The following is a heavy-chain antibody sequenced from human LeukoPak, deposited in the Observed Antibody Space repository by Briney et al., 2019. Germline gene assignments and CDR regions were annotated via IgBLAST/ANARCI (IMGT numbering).Heavy chain of an antibody. V-gene: IGHV3-7*01. Sequence: GGSLRLSCAASGFTFSSFWMTWVRQAPGKGLEWVANIRQDGNEKFYVDSVKGRFTISRDNAKNSVYLQMSSLRAEDTAVYYCAKEAYDYVWGSYRKYWGQGTLVTVSS. CDR3: AKEAYDYVWGSYRKY. CDR2: IRQDGNEK. CDR1: GFTFSSFW. J-gene: IGHJ4*02. D-gene: IGHD3-16*02.